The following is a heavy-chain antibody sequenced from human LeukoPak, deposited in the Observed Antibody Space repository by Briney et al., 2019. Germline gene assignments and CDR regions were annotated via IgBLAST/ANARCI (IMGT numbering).Heavy chain of an antibody. V-gene: IGHV1-2*02. CDR2: INPNSGGT. CDR3: ARVTQQLVKNTITYLDY. Sequence: GASVKVSCKASGYTFTGYYMHWVRQAPGQGLEWMGWINPNSGGTNYAQKFQGRVTMTRDTSISTAYMELSRLRSDDTAVYYCARVTQQLVKNTITYLDYWGQGTLVTVSS. J-gene: IGHJ4*02. CDR1: GYTFTGYY. D-gene: IGHD6-13*01.